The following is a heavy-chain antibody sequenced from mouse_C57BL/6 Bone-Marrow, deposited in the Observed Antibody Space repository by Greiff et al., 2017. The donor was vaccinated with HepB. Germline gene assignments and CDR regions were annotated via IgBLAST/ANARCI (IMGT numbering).Heavy chain of an antibody. CDR1: GFTFTDYY. CDR2: IRNKANGYTT. Sequence: EVKLVESGGGLVQPGGSLSLSCAASGFTFTDYYMSWVRQPPGKALEWLGFIRNKANGYTTEYSASVKGRFTISRDNSQSILYLQMNALRAEDSATYYCARKGSYFYYFDYWGQGTTLTVSS. CDR3: ARKGSYFYYFDY. J-gene: IGHJ2*01. D-gene: IGHD1-1*01. V-gene: IGHV7-3*01.